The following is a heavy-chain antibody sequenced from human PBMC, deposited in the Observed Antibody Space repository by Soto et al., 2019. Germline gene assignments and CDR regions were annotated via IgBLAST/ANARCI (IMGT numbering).Heavy chain of an antibody. Sequence: SGPTLVKPTQTLTLTCTFSGFSLPPNTVGVGWIRQPPGQALEWLALIYWDDDKRYIPSLKSRLTITKDTSKHQVVLTMTNMDHMDTGTYSCAHRYCSGASCYALDRWGQGLLVTVSS. D-gene: IGHD2-2*01. V-gene: IGHV2-5*02. CDR2: IYWDDDK. J-gene: IGHJ5*02. CDR1: GFSLPPNTVG. CDR3: AHRYCSGASCYALDR.